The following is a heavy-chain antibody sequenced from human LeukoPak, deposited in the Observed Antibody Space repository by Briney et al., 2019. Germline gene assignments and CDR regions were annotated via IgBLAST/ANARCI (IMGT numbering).Heavy chain of an antibody. V-gene: IGHV1-69*13. Sequence: GASVKVSCKASGGTFSSYAISWVRQAPGQGLEWMGGIIPIFGTANYAQKFQGRVTITADESTSTAYMELSSLRSEDTAVYYCASSSGYEVEFFDYWGQGTLVTVSS. J-gene: IGHJ4*02. CDR3: ASSSGYEVEFFDY. CDR1: GGTFSSYA. D-gene: IGHD5-12*01. CDR2: IIPIFGTA.